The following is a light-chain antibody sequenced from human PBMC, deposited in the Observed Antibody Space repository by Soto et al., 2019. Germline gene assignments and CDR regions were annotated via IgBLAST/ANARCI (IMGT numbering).Light chain of an antibody. Sequence: EVVLTQSPVTLSLSPGERATLSCRASQSVSNNYLAWYQQKPGQAPRLLIYGASTRATGIPDRFSGSGSGTDFTLTIGRLEPEDFAVHYCQQYGSSPRPFGQGTKVDIK. CDR2: GAS. CDR3: QQYGSSPRP. V-gene: IGKV3-20*01. J-gene: IGKJ1*01. CDR1: QSVSNNY.